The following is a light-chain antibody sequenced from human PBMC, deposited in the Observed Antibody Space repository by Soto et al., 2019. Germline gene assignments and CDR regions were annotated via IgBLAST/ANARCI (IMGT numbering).Light chain of an antibody. CDR3: QQFISYPPMYT. CDR1: QGISSA. V-gene: IGKV1-13*02. J-gene: IGKJ2*01. Sequence: AIQLTQSPSSLSASVGDRVTITCRASQGISSALAWYQQKPGKAPKLLIYDASSLESGVPSRFSGSGSGTDFTLTISSLLPEDFATYYCQQFISYPPMYTFGQGTKLEIK. CDR2: DAS.